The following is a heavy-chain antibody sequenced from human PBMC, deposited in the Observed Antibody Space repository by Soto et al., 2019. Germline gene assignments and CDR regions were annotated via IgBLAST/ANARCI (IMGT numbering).Heavy chain of an antibody. D-gene: IGHD2-2*01. V-gene: IGHV3-30*18. Sequence: QVQLVESGGGLVKPGRSLRLSCAASGFTFKSFGMHWVRQTPDKGLEWVAMISYDESNEQYADSVKGRFTISRDNAKNTVYLQMNSLRPEDTAVYFCAKGLPVWFDPWGQGTLVTVSS. CDR3: AKGLPVWFDP. CDR1: GFTFKSFG. J-gene: IGHJ5*02. CDR2: ISYDESNE.